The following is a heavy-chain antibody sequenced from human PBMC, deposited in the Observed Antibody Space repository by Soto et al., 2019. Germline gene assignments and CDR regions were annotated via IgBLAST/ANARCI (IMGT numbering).Heavy chain of an antibody. D-gene: IGHD6-13*01. CDR3: ARRVPIAGLFDY. J-gene: IGHJ4*02. CDR2: ISYSGTT. CDR1: GGSIRSGGYY. Sequence: SETLSLTCTVSGGSIRSGGYYWSWIRQHPGKGLEWIGYISYSGTTYYNPSLESRVTISADTSKNQFSLKLTSVTAADTAVYYCARRVPIAGLFDYWGQGTPVTVSS. V-gene: IGHV4-31*03.